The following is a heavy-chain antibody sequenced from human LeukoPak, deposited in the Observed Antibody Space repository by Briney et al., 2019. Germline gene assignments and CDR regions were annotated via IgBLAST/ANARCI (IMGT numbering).Heavy chain of an antibody. D-gene: IGHD2-15*01. J-gene: IGHJ4*02. CDR2: ISGSGTDT. V-gene: IGHV3-23*01. CDR1: GFTFSSYA. CDR3: AXGGXSSCYSPSDY. Sequence: PGGSLRLSCGGSGFTFSSYAMSWVRQAPGKGLEWVSAISGSGTDTFYANSVKGRFTISRDNPKNTLYLQMNSLRAEDTAVYYCAXGGXSSCYSPSDYWGQGTLVTVSS.